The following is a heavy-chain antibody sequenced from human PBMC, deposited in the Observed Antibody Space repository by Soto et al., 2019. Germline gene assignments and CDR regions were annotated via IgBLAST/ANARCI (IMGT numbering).Heavy chain of an antibody. CDR2: IIPIFGTA. V-gene: IGHV1-69*01. CDR1: RGTVSSYA. CDR3: ARHYGSGSYYPPYYYYVLDV. D-gene: IGHD3-10*01. Sequence: QGQLVPSGAEVKKPGSSGKVSCKASRGTVSSYAISWVRQAPGQGLDGMGVIIPIFGTANYAQKFQGRVTISADEYTSTAYMELSFLRSEESAVYYCARHYGSGSYYPPYYYYVLDVWGQGTTVTVSS. J-gene: IGHJ6*02.